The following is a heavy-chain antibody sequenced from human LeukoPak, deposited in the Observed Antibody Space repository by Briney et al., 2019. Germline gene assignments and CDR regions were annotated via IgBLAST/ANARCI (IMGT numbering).Heavy chain of an antibody. J-gene: IGHJ4*02. Sequence: SETLSLTCTVSGGSISSSSYYWGWIRQPPGKGLEWIGNIFHSGSTYYNPSLESRVTIFLDTSKNQFSLDLRSVTAADTAVYYCARGVAYWGQGILVTVSS. CDR1: GGSISSSSYY. CDR3: ARGVAY. CDR2: IFHSGST. V-gene: IGHV4-39*07.